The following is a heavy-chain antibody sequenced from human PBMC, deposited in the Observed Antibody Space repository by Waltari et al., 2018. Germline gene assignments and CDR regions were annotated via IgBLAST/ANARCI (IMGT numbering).Heavy chain of an antibody. V-gene: IGHV4-4*02. CDR3: ARDRGRGLYLDS. J-gene: IGHJ4*02. D-gene: IGHD5-12*01. CDR1: GAPMSSTYW. CDR2: VYGGGRT. Sequence: QLQFQESGPGQVKPSGTLSLTCGVSGAPMSSTYWWSWVRQPPGKGLEWIGQVYGGGRTNYNPSFASRVTVALDTYNKQFSLTVTSATAADTAVYHCARDRGRGLYLDSWGPGLLVTVSP.